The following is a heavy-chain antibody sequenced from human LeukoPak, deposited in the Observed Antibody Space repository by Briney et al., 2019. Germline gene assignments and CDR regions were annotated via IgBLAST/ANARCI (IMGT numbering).Heavy chain of an antibody. D-gene: IGHD5-12*01. Sequence: GASVKVSCKTSGYSENFYGITWVRQVAGQGLEWMGWINPNSGGTNYAQKFQGRVTMTRDTSISTAYMELSRLRSDDTAVYYCAREWSGYAPYYYYYMDVWGKGTTVTVSS. CDR1: GYSENFYG. CDR2: INPNSGGT. CDR3: AREWSGYAPYYYYYMDV. V-gene: IGHV1-2*02. J-gene: IGHJ6*03.